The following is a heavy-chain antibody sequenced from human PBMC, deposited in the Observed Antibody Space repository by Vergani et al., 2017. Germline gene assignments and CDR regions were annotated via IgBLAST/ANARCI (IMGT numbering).Heavy chain of an antibody. V-gene: IGHV5-51*01. D-gene: IGHD3-10*01. Sequence: EVQVVQSGAEVKKPGESLKISCKGSGYTFTSYWIGWVRQMPGKGLEWMGIIYPGDSDTRYSPSFQVQVTISADKSISTAYLQWSSLKASDTAMYYCARHGSSGSYYKEGMDVWGQGTTVTVSS. CDR3: ARHGSSGSYYKEGMDV. CDR1: GYTFTSYW. J-gene: IGHJ6*02. CDR2: IYPGDSDT.